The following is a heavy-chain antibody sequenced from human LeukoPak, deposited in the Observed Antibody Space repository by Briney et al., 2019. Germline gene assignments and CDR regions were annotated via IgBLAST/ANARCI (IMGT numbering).Heavy chain of an antibody. CDR2: INGRGDDK. CDR3: VKMADPERRYYIDS. V-gene: IGHV3-23*01. J-gene: IGHJ4*02. D-gene: IGHD1-1*01. CDR1: GFTFNNHG. Sequence: GGSLRLSCEASGFTFNNHGLAWVRQAPGKGVDWVSGINGRGDDKYYDVSVKGRLTVSRDNSRNTLYLHMSALRAEDTAVYYCVKMADPERRYYIDSWGPGILVSVSS.